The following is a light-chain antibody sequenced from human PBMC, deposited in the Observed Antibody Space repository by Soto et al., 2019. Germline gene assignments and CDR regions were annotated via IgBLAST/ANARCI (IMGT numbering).Light chain of an antibody. V-gene: IGKV1-5*03. CDR2: KAS. CDR1: QSISSW. Sequence: IQMTQSPSTMSASAGDRVTITCRASQSISSWLAWYQQKPGKAAKLLIYKASTLESGVPSNFSGSGSGTEFTLTISSLQPEDFATYYCQQYNSYPWTFGQGTKVDIK. CDR3: QQYNSYPWT. J-gene: IGKJ1*01.